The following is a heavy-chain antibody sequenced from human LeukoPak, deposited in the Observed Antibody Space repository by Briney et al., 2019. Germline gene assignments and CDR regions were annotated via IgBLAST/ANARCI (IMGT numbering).Heavy chain of an antibody. D-gene: IGHD6-13*01. Sequence: GGSLRLSCAASGFTVSSNYMSWGRQALGKGLEWVSVIYSGGSTYYADSVKGRFTISRDNSKNTLYLQMNSLRAEDTAVYYCARETSLAAAGTVPSYYYYYMDVWGKGTTVTVSS. V-gene: IGHV3-53*01. J-gene: IGHJ6*03. CDR2: IYSGGST. CDR3: ARETSLAAAGTVPSYYYYYMDV. CDR1: GFTVSSNY.